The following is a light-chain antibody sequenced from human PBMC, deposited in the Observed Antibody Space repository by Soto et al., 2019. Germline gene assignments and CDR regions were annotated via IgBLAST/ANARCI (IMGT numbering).Light chain of an antibody. V-gene: IGKV1-39*01. CDR2: DIS. J-gene: IGKJ1*01. CDR1: QIVINY. CDR3: QQSYYNPT. Sequence: DIQMTQSPSSLSASVGDRFTITCRASQIVINYLHWYQQKPGKAPNLLIYDISTLQSGVPSRFSGSGSGTDFTLTISSLQHEDFATYYCQQSYYNPTFGQGTMVDIK.